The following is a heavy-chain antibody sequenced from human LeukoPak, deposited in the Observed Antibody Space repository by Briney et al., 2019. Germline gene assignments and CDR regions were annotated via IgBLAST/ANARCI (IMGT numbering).Heavy chain of an antibody. Sequence: PGGSLRLSCAASGFTFSTYVMSWVRQAPGKGLEWVSSISGSGGSTYYADSVKGRFTISRDNSKNTLYLQMNSLRDEDTAVYYCASHPGYYDTSGYYYAYWGPGTLVTVSS. CDR1: GFTFSTYV. J-gene: IGHJ4*02. V-gene: IGHV3-23*01. CDR2: ISGSGGST. D-gene: IGHD3-22*01. CDR3: ASHPGYYDTSGYYYAY.